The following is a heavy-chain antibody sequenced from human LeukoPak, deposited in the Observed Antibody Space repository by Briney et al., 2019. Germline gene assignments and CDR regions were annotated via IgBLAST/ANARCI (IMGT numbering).Heavy chain of an antibody. CDR2: IIPIFGTA. CDR1: GGTFSSYA. V-gene: IGHV1-69*13. CDR3: VPLGGLGYYQYGMDV. D-gene: IGHD3/OR15-3a*01. Sequence: SVKVSCKASGGTFSSYAISWVRQAPGQGLEWMGGIIPIFGTANYAQKFQGRVTITADESTSTAYMELSSLRSEDTAVYYCVPLGGLGYYQYGMDVWGRGTTVTVSS. J-gene: IGHJ6*02.